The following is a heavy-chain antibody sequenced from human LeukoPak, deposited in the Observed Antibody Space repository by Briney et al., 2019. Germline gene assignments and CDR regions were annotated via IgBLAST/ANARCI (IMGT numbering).Heavy chain of an antibody. D-gene: IGHD2-8*01. V-gene: IGHV3-20*04. CDR1: GFTFDDYG. J-gene: IGHJ4*02. CDR3: ARDCTNGVCSNFDY. CDR2: INWNGGST. Sequence: GGSLRLSCAASGFTFDDYGMSWVRQAPGKGLEWVSGINWNGGSTGHADSVKGRFTISRDNAKNSLYLQMNSLRAEDTALYYCARDCTNGVCSNFDYWGQGTLVTVSS.